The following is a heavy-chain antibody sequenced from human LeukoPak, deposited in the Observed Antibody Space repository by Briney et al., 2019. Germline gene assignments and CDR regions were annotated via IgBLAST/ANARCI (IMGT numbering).Heavy chain of an antibody. CDR3: ARARFGEAYDAYG. CDR2: ISSTGTTI. V-gene: IGHV3-11*01. D-gene: IGHD3-10*01. J-gene: IGHJ3*01. CDR1: GFTSSDHY. Sequence: GGSLRLSCAASGFTSSDHYLSWIRQAPGKGLEWLASISSTGTTISYADSVKGRFTISRDDAKNSLFLQMNSLSGDNTALSHCARARFGEAYDAYGWGQGTMVTVSS.